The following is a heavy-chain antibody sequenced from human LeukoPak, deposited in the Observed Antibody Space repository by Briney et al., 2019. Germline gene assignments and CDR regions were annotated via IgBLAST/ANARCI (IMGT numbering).Heavy chain of an antibody. CDR2: TRNKANNYAT. Sequence: PGGSLRLSCAVSGYTFSDHYIDWVRQAPGEGLEWVGHTRNKANNYATEYAASVKGRLTISREDSRNSVYLQMNSLRTEDTAVYYCTRWRSGTSDWGQGTLVTVSS. V-gene: IGHV3-72*01. CDR3: TRWRSGTSD. CDR1: GYTFSDHY. D-gene: IGHD4-23*01. J-gene: IGHJ4*02.